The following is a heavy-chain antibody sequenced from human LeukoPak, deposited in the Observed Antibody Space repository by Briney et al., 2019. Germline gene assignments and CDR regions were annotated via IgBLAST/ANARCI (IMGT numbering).Heavy chain of an antibody. CDR2: IWYDGSNK. D-gene: IGHD1-26*01. J-gene: IGHJ4*02. V-gene: IGHV3-33*06. CDR3: AKDNGATPLNY. CDR1: GFTFSSYG. Sequence: GRSLRLSCAASGFTFSSYGMHWVRQAPGKGLEWVAVIWYDGSNKYYADSVKGRFTISRDNSKNTLYLQMNSLRAEDTAVYYCAKDNGATPLNYWGQGTLVTVSS.